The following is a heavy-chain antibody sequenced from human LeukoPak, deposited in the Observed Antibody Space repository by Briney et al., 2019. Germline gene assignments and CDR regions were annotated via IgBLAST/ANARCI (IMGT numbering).Heavy chain of an antibody. D-gene: IGHD1-26*01. CDR3: AIEKSGSYAY. J-gene: IGHJ4*02. Sequence: PSETLSLTCTVSGASISGSSYYWGWIRQSPGTGLEWIGTIYYSGSTYYHPSLKSRVTISVDTSKNQFSLKVTSVTAADTALYYCAIEKSGSYAYWGQGTLVTVSP. CDR1: GASISGSSYY. CDR2: IYYSGST. V-gene: IGHV4-39*01.